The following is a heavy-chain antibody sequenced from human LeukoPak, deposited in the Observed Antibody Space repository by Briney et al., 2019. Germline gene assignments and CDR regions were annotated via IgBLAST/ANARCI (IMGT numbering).Heavy chain of an antibody. CDR1: GGSISSGGYY. D-gene: IGHD1/OR15-1a*01. J-gene: IGHJ6*02. V-gene: IGHV4-31*03. CDR2: IHYSGST. CDR3: ARAPYGTICYYYYYGMDV. Sequence: SETLSLTCTVSGGSISSGGYYWSWIRQHPGKGLEWIGYIHYSGSTYYNPSLKSRVTISVDTSKNQFSLKLSSVTAADTAVYYCARAPYGTICYYYYYGMDVWGQGTTVTVSS.